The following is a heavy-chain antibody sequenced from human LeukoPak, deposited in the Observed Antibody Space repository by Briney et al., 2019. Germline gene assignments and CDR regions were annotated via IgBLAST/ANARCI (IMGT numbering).Heavy chain of an antibody. CDR3: ARETTFYFDNSGYVMGEFIDY. CDR2: VSFDGTKK. CDR1: EFTFSSYA. J-gene: IGHJ4*02. V-gene: IGHV3-30-3*01. D-gene: IGHD3-22*01. Sequence: PGRSLRLSCEGSEFTFSSYAMNWVRQAPGKGLEWVAVVSFDGTKKYYADSVRGRFTISRDNSKNTVYLQMNSLRAEDTAVYYCARETTFYFDNSGYVMGEFIDYWGQGTLVTISS.